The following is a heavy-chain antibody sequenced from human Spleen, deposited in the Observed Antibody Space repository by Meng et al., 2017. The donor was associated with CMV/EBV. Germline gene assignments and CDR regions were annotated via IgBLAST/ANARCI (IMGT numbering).Heavy chain of an antibody. J-gene: IGHJ4*02. D-gene: IGHD4-11*01. CDR2: INHSGSS. CDR1: GGSFSGYY. V-gene: IGHV4-34*01. Sequence: SETLSLTCAVYGGSFSGYYWSWIRQPPGKGLEWIGEINHSGSSNYNPSLKSRVTISVHTSKNQFSLKVSSVTAADTAVYYCAREIVTTLDYWGQGTLVTVSS. CDR3: AREIVTTLDY.